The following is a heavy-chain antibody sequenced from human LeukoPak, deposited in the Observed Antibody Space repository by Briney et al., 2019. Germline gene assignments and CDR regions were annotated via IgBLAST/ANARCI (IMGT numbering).Heavy chain of an antibody. CDR1: GYSFTSYW. Sequence: GESLKISCKGSGYSFTSYWIGWVRQMPGKGLEWMGIIYPGDSDTRYSPSFQGQVTISADKSISTAYLQWSSLKASGTAMYYCARHKMAMVRGIDYYYMDVWGKGTTVTISS. CDR2: IYPGDSDT. CDR3: ARHKMAMVRGIDYYYMDV. V-gene: IGHV5-51*01. D-gene: IGHD3-10*01. J-gene: IGHJ6*03.